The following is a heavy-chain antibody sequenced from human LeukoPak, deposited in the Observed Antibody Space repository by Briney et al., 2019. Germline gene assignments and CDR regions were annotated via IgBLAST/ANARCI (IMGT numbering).Heavy chain of an antibody. CDR1: GFTFNKYA. V-gene: IGHV3-30-3*01. J-gene: IGHJ4*02. D-gene: IGHD6-6*01. Sequence: SGGSLRLSCSASGFTFNKYALHWVRQAPGKGLEWVALISYDGINEDYADSVKGRFTISRDNAKNSLYLQMNSLRAEDTAVYYCARDQVSSSSTIAYWGQGTLVTVSS. CDR3: ARDQVSSSSTIAY. CDR2: ISYDGINE.